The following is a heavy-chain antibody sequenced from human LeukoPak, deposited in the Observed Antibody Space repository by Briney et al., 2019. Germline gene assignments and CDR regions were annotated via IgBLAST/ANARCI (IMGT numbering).Heavy chain of an antibody. CDR1: GYTFTGYY. Sequence: ASVMVSCKASGYTFTGYYMHWVRQAPGQGLEWMGWINPNSGGTNYAQKFQGRVTMTRDTSISTAYMELSRLRSDDTAVYYCASTVLLWFGELLDSYYYGMDVWGQGTTVTVSS. CDR2: INPNSGGT. J-gene: IGHJ6*02. V-gene: IGHV1-2*02. CDR3: ASTVLLWFGELLDSYYYGMDV. D-gene: IGHD3-10*01.